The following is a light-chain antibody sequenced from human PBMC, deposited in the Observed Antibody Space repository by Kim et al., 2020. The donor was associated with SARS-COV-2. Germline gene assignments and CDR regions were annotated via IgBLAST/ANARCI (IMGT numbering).Light chain of an antibody. CDR2: DVS. CDR1: SSGVGGYNY. V-gene: IGLV2-14*03. J-gene: IGLJ2*01. Sequence: QSITTSCPGTSSGVGGYNYVSWYQQHPGKAPNLMMYDVSNRPSGVSNRFSGSKSGNTASLTISGLQAEDEADYYCSSYTSSSTLVVFGGGTQLTVL. CDR3: SSYTSSSTLVV.